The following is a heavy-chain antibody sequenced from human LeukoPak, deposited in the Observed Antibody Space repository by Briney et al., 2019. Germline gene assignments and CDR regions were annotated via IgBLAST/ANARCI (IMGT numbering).Heavy chain of an antibody. CDR3: ASWEGTVKSLASDDY. V-gene: IGHV3-30*04. Sequence: GGSLRLSCTASGFTFGDYAMSWVRQAPGKGLEWVAVISYDGSNKYYADSVKGRFTISRDNSKNTLYLQMNSLRAEDTAVYYCASWEGTVKSLASDDYWGQGTLVTVSS. CDR1: GFTFGDYA. D-gene: IGHD1-26*01. CDR2: ISYDGSNK. J-gene: IGHJ4*02.